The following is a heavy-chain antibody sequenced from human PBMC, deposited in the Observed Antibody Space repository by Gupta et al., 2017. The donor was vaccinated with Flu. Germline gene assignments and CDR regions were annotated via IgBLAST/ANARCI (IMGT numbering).Heavy chain of an antibody. CDR2: ISPYKGNT. D-gene: IGHD3-16*01. CDR1: GYTFTSHG. J-gene: IGHJ4*02. Sequence: QVQLVQSGAEVKKPGASVKVSCKATGYTFTSHGISWVRQAPGQGLEWMGWISPYKGNTVYAQNLQGRVTMTTETSTRTEYTAMRSLRSDDAAVYDCARQRFGDYWGQGRLVTVSS. V-gene: IGHV1-18*01. CDR3: ARQRFGDY.